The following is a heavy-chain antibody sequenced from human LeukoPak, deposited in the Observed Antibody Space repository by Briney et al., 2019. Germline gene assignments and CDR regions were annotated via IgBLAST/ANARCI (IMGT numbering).Heavy chain of an antibody. CDR1: GYTLTSYG. J-gene: IGHJ3*02. D-gene: IGHD4/OR15-4a*01. Sequence: GPSVWLSSKASGYTLTSYGISWGRQAPGQGLECVGWFSAYNGNTNYAQKLQGRVTMTSDTSTSTADMDMRSLISVGASICYYASDIRGAPLDIWGQGTLVSVSS. CDR3: ASDIRGAPLDI. CDR2: FSAYNGNT. V-gene: IGHV1-18*01.